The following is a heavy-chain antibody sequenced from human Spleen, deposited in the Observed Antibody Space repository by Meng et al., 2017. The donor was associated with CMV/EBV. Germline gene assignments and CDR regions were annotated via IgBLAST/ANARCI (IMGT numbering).Heavy chain of an antibody. CDR2: INPNSGGT. CDR3: ARDASYSSSILNWFDP. D-gene: IGHD6-13*01. V-gene: IGHV1-2*02. CDR1: GYTFTGYY. Sequence: SGYTFTGYYRHWVRQAPGQGLEWMGWINPNSGGTNYAQKFQGRVTMTRDTSISTAYMELSRLRSDDTAVYYCARDASYSSSILNWFDPWGQGTLVTVSS. J-gene: IGHJ5*02.